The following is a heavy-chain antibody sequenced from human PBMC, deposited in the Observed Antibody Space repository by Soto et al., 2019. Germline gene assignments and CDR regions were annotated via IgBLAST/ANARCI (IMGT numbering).Heavy chain of an antibody. D-gene: IGHD1-26*01. V-gene: IGHV3-21*06. CDR2: ISSGGVYI. CDR3: TRDQGGSYDSWFDP. CDR1: TFSMYS. Sequence: EVQVVESGGGLVNPGGSLRLSCNFTFSMYSMNWVRQAPGKGLEWVASISSGGVYIKYADSVQGRFTISRDNAKNSVSLQMNSLKVEDTGVYYCTRDQGGSYDSWFDPWGQGTRVVVSS. J-gene: IGHJ5*02.